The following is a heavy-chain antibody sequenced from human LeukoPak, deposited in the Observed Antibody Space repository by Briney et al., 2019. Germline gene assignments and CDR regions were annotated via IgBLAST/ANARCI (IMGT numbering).Heavy chain of an antibody. CDR2: IKRDGSEK. J-gene: IGHJ4*02. D-gene: IGHD3-10*01. V-gene: IGHV3-7*05. Sequence: GGSLRLSCAASGFTFSSYWMSWVRQAPGKGLEWVANIKRDGSEKYYVDSVKGRFTISRDNAKNSLYLQMNSLRAEDTAVYYCTTDTGGVRGSEVFYWGQGTLVTVSS. CDR3: TTDTGGVRGSEVFY. CDR1: GFTFSSYW.